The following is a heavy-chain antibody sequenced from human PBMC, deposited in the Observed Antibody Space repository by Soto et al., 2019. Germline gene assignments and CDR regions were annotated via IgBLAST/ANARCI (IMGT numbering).Heavy chain of an antibody. Sequence: QVQLVQSGAEVKKPGASVKVSCKASGDTFTDYYIHWVRQAPGQGLEWMGTVNPSGGHTTYAQHFLGRMTMTRDTSTSTLYMELTSLTSEDTALYYCARGGHVVVVTAALDYWGQVTLVTVSS. CDR2: VNPSGGHT. CDR3: ARGGHVVVVTAALDY. V-gene: IGHV1-46*01. CDR1: GDTFTDYY. J-gene: IGHJ4*02. D-gene: IGHD2-21*02.